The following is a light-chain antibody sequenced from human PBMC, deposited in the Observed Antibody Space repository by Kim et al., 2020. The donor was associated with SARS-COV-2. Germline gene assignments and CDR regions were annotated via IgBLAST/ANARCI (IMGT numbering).Light chain of an antibody. Sequence: LSPGERAPRSCRASQSVSSYLAWYQQKPGQAPRLLIYDASSRATGIPARFSGSGSGTDFTLTISSLEPEDFAVYYCQQYSNWPRTFGQGTKVDIK. J-gene: IGKJ1*01. V-gene: IGKV3-11*01. CDR2: DAS. CDR1: QSVSSY. CDR3: QQYSNWPRT.